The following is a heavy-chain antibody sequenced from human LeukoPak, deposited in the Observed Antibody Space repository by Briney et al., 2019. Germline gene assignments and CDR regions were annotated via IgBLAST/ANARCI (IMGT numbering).Heavy chain of an antibody. D-gene: IGHD1-26*01. V-gene: IGHV3-23*01. Sequence: GGSLRLSCEASGFTFSNYAMSWVRQAPGKGLEWVSSISGSSDNTNYADSVKGRFTISRDNSKKMLYLQMNSLRPEDTAVYYCTREGDFDYWGQGTLATISS. J-gene: IGHJ4*02. CDR2: ISGSSDNT. CDR3: TREGDFDY. CDR1: GFTFSNYA.